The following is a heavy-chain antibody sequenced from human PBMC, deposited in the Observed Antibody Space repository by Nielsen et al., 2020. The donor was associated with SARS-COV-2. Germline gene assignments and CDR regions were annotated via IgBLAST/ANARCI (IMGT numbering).Heavy chain of an antibody. CDR1: GFIVSTHG. V-gene: IGHV3-30*18. Sequence: GGSLRLSCAASGFIVSTHGMHWVRQAPGKGLEWVAMISYDGNSPHYADSVKGRFTVSRDNSKNILYLQMNNLRAEDTAVYYCVKDGAYYGVRGVVHFGYGGRGTVVTVSS. CDR2: ISYDGNSP. J-gene: IGHJ4*02. CDR3: VKDGAYYGVRGVVHFGY. D-gene: IGHD3-10*01.